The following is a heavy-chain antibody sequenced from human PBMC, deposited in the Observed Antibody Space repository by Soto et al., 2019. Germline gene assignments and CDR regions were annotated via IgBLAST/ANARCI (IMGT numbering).Heavy chain of an antibody. CDR3: ARFRGSYGMDV. Sequence: QVQLVQSGAEVKKPGSSVKVSCKASGGTFSSYTISWVRQAPGQGLEWMGRIIPILGIPNYAQKFQGRVTXTXXKSTSKAYMALSSMRSEHTAVYYCARFRGSYGMDVWGQGTTVTVSS. J-gene: IGHJ6*02. CDR1: GGTFSSYT. V-gene: IGHV1-69*02. CDR2: IIPILGIP. D-gene: IGHD3-10*01.